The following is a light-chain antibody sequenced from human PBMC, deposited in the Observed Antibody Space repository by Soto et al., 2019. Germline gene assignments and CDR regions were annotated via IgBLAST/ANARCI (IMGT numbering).Light chain of an antibody. CDR1: QSVSSSY. CDR3: QQYGSSPT. CDR2: DVS. V-gene: IGKV3-20*01. J-gene: IGKJ1*01. Sequence: EIVLTQSPGTLSLSPRERATLSCRSSQSVSSSYLAWYQQKPGQAPRLLTYDVSSRATGIPDRFSGSGSGTDFTLTISRLEPEDFAVYYCQQYGSSPTFGQGTKVEIK.